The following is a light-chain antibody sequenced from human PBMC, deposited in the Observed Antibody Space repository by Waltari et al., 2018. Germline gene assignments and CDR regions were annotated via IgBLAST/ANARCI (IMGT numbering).Light chain of an antibody. CDR2: SER. CDR3: GTWDSSLGGAV. CDR1: SSNVGTNY. J-gene: IGLJ7*01. Sequence: QSVLPQPPSVATAPGQRVNNTCSGGSSNVGTNYISWYRLLQGTAPQLLICSERDRPSGIPGRVSGSKSGKTATLDITGVQSGDEADYYCGTWDSSLGGAVFGGGTHLTVL. V-gene: IGLV1-51*02.